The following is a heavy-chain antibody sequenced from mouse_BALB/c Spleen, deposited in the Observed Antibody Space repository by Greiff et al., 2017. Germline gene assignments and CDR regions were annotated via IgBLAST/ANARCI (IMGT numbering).Heavy chain of an antibody. CDR3: ARDEVFRGFAY. CDR1: GFTFSSYA. J-gene: IGHJ3*01. V-gene: IGHV5-6-5*01. Sequence: EVQGVESGGGLVKPGGSLKLSCAASGFTFSSYAMSWVRQTPEKRLEWVASISSGGSTYYPDSVKGRFTISRDNARNILYLQMSSLRSEDTAMYYCARDEVFRGFAYWGQGTLVTVSA. CDR2: ISSGGST.